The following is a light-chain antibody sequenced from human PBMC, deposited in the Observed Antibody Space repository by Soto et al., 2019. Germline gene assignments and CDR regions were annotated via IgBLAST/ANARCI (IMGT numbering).Light chain of an antibody. CDR1: QDINKY. CDR3: QKYSGVPVT. J-gene: IGKJ5*01. CDR2: SAS. V-gene: IGKV1-27*01. Sequence: QMTQSPSSLSASVGDRVTITCRASQDINKYLAWYQQRPGTVPKLLIYSASTLKSRVPSRFSGSRSGTDFTLTLSSLQPEDVATYYCQKYSGVPVTFGQGTRLEIK.